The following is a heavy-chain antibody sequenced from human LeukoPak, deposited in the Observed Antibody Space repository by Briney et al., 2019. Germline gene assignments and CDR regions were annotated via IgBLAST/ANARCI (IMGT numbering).Heavy chain of an antibody. D-gene: IGHD6-13*01. CDR2: INAGNGNT. CDR3: ARDEGSSWYGCLDY. CDR1: GYTFTSYA. V-gene: IGHV1-3*01. Sequence: ASVTVSCTASGYTFTSYAMHWVRQAPGQRLEWMGWINAGNGNTKYSQKFQGRVTITRDTSASTAYMELSSLRSEDTAVYYCARDEGSSWYGCLDYWGQGTLVTVSS. J-gene: IGHJ4*02.